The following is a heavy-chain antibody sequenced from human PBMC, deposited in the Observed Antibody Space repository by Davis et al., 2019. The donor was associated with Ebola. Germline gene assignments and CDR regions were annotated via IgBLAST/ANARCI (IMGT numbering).Heavy chain of an antibody. J-gene: IGHJ4*02. CDR2: ISNAGSST. CDR3: TKEVPLGRGTLPRSYFDY. V-gene: IGHV3-30*18. Sequence: GESLKIPCAASGFAFSISGMHWVRQAPGKGLEWVAVISNAGSSTYYADSVKGRFTISRDNSKNTLYLQMNSLRAEDTAVYYCTKEVPLGRGTLPRSYFDYWGQGTLVTASS. D-gene: IGHD1-1*01. CDR1: GFAFSISG.